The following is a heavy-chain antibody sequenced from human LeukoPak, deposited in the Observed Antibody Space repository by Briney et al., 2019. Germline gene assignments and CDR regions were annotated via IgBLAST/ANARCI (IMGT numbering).Heavy chain of an antibody. Sequence: ASVKVSCKASGYTFTSYYMHWVRQAPGQGLEWMGGIIPIFGTANYAQKFQGRVTITADESTSTAYMELSSLRSEDTAVYYCAGRLYYYDSSGYYAFDYWGQGTLVTVSS. D-gene: IGHD3-22*01. V-gene: IGHV1-69*13. J-gene: IGHJ4*02. CDR3: AGRLYYYDSSGYYAFDY. CDR1: GYTFTSYY. CDR2: IIPIFGTA.